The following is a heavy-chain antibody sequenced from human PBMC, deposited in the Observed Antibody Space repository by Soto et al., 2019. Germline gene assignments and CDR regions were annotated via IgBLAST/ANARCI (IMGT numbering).Heavy chain of an antibody. CDR2: INPKSGGT. CDR1: GYIFSDNY. V-gene: IGHV1-2*02. CDR3: ARAREDSSGWFDY. Sequence: QVQLVQSGAEVKQPGASMKVSCKASGYIFSDNYIHWVRQAPGQGLEWMAWINPKSGGTNYARNFQGRVTLTRDTSISTSYMALSRLTSDDTAVYYCARAREDSSGWFDYWGQGTLVTVSS. D-gene: IGHD6-19*01. J-gene: IGHJ4*02.